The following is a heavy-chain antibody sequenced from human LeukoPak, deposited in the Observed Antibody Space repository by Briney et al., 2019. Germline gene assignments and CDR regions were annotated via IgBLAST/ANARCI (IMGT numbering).Heavy chain of an antibody. CDR1: GGSISSYY. V-gene: IGHV4-59*08. J-gene: IGHJ4*02. CDR3: ANTHIAAPPFDY. CDR2: IYYSGST. D-gene: IGHD6-6*01. Sequence: SETLSLTCTVSGGSISSYYWSWIRQPPGKGLEWIGYIYYSGSTNYNPSLKSRVTISVDTSKNQFSLRLSSVTAADTAVYYCANTHIAAPPFDYWGQGTLVTVSS.